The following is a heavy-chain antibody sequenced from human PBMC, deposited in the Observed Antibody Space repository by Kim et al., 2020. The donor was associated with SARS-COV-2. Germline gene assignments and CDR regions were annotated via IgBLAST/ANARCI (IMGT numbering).Heavy chain of an antibody. D-gene: IGHD3-10*01. J-gene: IGHJ5*02. CDR3: ARASMVRGVNWFDP. CDR2: IFHSGST. CDR1: GGSISSSNW. Sequence: SETLSLTCAVSGGSISSSNWWSWVRQPPGKGLEWIGEIFHSGSTNSNRSLKSRVTISVDKSKNQFSLKLSSVTAADTAVYYCARASMVRGVNWFDPWGQGTLVTVSS. V-gene: IGHV4-4*02.